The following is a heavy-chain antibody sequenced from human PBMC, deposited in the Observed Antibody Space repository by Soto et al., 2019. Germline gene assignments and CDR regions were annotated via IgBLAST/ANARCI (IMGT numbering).Heavy chain of an antibody. J-gene: IGHJ4*02. CDR2: IHSSGST. Sequence: EVQLVESGGGVVQPGGSLRLSCAASGFTVSSNYMSWVRQAPVKGLEWVSIIHSSGSTFYADSGKGRFTISRHDAKNTLFLQMNSLRDEDAAVYSCAGGDWNFSFFDYWGQGALVTVSS. V-gene: IGHV3-53*04. CDR1: GFTVSSNY. CDR3: AGGDWNFSFFDY. D-gene: IGHD1-7*01.